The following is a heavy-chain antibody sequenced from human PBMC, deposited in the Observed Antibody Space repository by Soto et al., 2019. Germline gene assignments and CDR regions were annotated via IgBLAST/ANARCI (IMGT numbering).Heavy chain of an antibody. CDR2: INHSGST. Sequence: SETLSLTCAVYGGSFSGYYWSWIRQPPGKGLEWIGEINHSGSTNYNPSLKSRVTISVDTSKNQFSLKLSSVTAADTAVYYCARALLRYFDWSPSSWFDPWGQGTLVTV. D-gene: IGHD3-9*01. V-gene: IGHV4-34*01. CDR3: ARALLRYFDWSPSSWFDP. J-gene: IGHJ5*02. CDR1: GGSFSGYY.